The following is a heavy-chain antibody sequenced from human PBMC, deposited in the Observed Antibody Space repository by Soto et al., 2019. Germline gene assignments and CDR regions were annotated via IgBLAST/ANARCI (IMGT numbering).Heavy chain of an antibody. Sequence: QVQLQESGPRLVKPSQTLSLSCAVSGGSIIIASYSWNWIRQSPGRGLEWIGHIYSSGSTYYNPSLQSRVSISVDTSNNQFSLKLTSVTAADTAVYFCAREDAARIERWFDAWGQGILVTVSS. J-gene: IGHJ5*02. CDR1: GGSIIIASYS. D-gene: IGHD6-6*01. CDR2: IYSSGST. V-gene: IGHV4-31*11. CDR3: AREDAARIERWFDA.